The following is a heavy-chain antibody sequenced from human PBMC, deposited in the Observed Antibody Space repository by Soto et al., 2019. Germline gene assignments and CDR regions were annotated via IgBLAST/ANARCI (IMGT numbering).Heavy chain of an antibody. V-gene: IGHV4-34*01. J-gene: IGHJ4*02. D-gene: IGHD3-16*02. Sequence: SETLSLTCAVYGGSFSGYYWSWIRQPPGKGLEWIGEINHSGSTNYNPSLKSRVTISVDTSKNQFSLKLSSVTAADTAVYYCASGGPYIWGSYRYTPSDYWGQGTLVTVSS. CDR3: ASGGPYIWGSYRYTPSDY. CDR2: INHSGST. CDR1: GGSFSGYY.